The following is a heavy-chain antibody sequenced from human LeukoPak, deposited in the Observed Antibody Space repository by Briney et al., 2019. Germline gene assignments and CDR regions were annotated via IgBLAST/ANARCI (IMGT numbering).Heavy chain of an antibody. V-gene: IGHV3-7*01. CDR1: GFSFMNAW. D-gene: IGHD1-26*01. Sequence: GGSLRLSCAASGFSFMNAWMSWVRQAPGKGLEWVANIKQDGSEKYYVDSVKGRFTISRDNAKNSLYLQMNSLRAEDTAVYYCARRGSYSDYWGQGTLVTVSS. CDR3: ARRGSYSDY. J-gene: IGHJ4*02. CDR2: IKQDGSEK.